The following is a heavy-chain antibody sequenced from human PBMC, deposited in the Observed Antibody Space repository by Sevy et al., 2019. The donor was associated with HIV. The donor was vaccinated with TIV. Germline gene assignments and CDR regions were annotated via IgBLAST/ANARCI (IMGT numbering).Heavy chain of an antibody. V-gene: IGHV3-30*04. D-gene: IGHD2-21*02. CDR1: GFTFSSYD. CDR2: TSHDGKYN. CDR3: ARLFSCGGDCYYLDY. J-gene: IGHJ4*02. Sequence: PGGSLRLSCAGSGFTFSSYDMHWVRQAPGKGLEWVAVTSHDGKYNNYAGSVKVRFTISRDNFKNTLYLQMNSLRVEDTAVYFCARLFSCGGDCYYLDYWGQGALVTVSS.